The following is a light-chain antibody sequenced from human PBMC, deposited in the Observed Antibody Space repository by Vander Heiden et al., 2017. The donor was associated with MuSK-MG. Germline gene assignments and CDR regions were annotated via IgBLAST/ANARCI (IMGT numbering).Light chain of an antibody. Sequence: QSALPQPPSVSGSPGQSVTISCTATSSDVGSYTRVSWYQQPPGTAPKLMIYEVSNRPSGVPDRFSGSKSGNTASLTISGLQAEDEADYYCSSYTSSSTLVFGGGTKLTVL. CDR1: SSDVGSYTR. CDR3: SSYTSSSTLV. CDR2: EVS. J-gene: IGLJ2*01. V-gene: IGLV2-18*02.